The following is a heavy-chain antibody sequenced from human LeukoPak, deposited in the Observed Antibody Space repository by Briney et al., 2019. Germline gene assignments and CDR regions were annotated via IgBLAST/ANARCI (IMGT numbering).Heavy chain of an antibody. CDR1: GFTFSSYA. V-gene: IGHV3-23*01. J-gene: IGHJ6*02. D-gene: IGHD3-10*01. CDR2: ISGSGGST. CDR3: ARRGVRGSYMDV. Sequence: GGSLRLSCAASGFTFSSYAMSWVRQAPGKGLEWVSAISGSGGSTYYADSVKGRFTISRDNSKNTLYLQMNSLRAEDTAVYYCARRGVRGSYMDVWGQGTTVTVSS.